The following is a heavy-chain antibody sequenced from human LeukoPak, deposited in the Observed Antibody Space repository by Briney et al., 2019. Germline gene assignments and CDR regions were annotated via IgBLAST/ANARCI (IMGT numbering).Heavy chain of an antibody. D-gene: IGHD6-13*01. Sequence: EASVKVSCKASGYTFTGYYMHWVRQAPGQGLEWMGWINPNSGDTNYAQKFQGWVTMTRDTSISTAYMELSRLRSDDTAVYYCARAYSSYWYFDLWGRGTLVTVSS. J-gene: IGHJ2*01. CDR3: ARAYSSYWYFDL. V-gene: IGHV1-2*04. CDR1: GYTFTGYY. CDR2: INPNSGDT.